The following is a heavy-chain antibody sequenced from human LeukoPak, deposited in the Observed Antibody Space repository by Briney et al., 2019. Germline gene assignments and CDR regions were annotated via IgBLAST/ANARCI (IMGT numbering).Heavy chain of an antibody. CDR1: GFNVRSNY. CDR2: LHSGGDT. D-gene: IGHD5/OR15-5a*01. Sequence: GGSLRLYCAVSGFNVRSNYMSWIRQAPGKGLEWVSVLHSGGDTYYADSVKGRFTISRDNSENTLFLQMNSLRAEDTAVYYCARGKVYYYYDYWGQGTLVTVSS. CDR3: ARGKVYYYYDY. V-gene: IGHV3-53*01. J-gene: IGHJ4*02.